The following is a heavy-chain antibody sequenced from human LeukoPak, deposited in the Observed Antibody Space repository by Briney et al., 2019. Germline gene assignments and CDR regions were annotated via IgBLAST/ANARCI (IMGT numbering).Heavy chain of an antibody. Sequence: GGSLRLSCAASGFTFSSYEMNWVRQAPGKGLEWVSYISSSGSTTYYADSVKGRFTISRDNSKNTLYLQMNSLRVEDAAVYYCAKTFQWYYMDVWGKGTTVTISS. CDR3: AKTFQWYYMDV. J-gene: IGHJ6*03. CDR1: GFTFSSYE. V-gene: IGHV3-48*03. D-gene: IGHD2-8*01. CDR2: ISSSGSTT.